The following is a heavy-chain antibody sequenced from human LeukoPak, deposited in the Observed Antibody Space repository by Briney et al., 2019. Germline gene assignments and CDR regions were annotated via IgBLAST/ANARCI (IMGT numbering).Heavy chain of an antibody. V-gene: IGHV1-2*02. Sequence: ASVKVSCKASGYTFTGYYMHWVRHAPGQGLEWMGWINPNSGGTNYAQKFQGRVTMTRDTSISTAYMELSRLRSDDTAVYYCARHPSLYGDSPAFDIWGQGTMVTVSS. CDR1: GYTFTGYY. CDR2: INPNSGGT. CDR3: ARHPSLYGDSPAFDI. J-gene: IGHJ3*02. D-gene: IGHD4-17*01.